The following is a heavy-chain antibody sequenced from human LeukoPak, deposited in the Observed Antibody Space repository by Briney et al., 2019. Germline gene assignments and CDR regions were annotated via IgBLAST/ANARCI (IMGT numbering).Heavy chain of an antibody. CDR3: ARGSHCSSTSCPHWYYYYMDV. D-gene: IGHD2-2*01. Sequence: SETLSLTCAVYGGSFSGYYWSWIRQPPGKGLEWIGEINHSGSTNYNPSLKSRVTISVDTSKNQFSLKLSSVTAADTAVYYCARGSHCSSTSCPHWYYYYMDVWGKGTTVTVSS. CDR1: GGSFSGYY. J-gene: IGHJ6*03. V-gene: IGHV4-34*01. CDR2: INHSGST.